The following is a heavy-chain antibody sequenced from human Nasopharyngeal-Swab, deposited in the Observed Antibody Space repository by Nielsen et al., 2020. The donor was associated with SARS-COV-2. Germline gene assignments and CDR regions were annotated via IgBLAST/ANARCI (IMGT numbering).Heavy chain of an antibody. J-gene: IGHJ6*02. CDR2: MSYHGSSK. CDR1: GFTFSSYA. CDR3: ATQIGVSAMNISYYYGLDV. D-gene: IGHD1/OR15-1a*01. V-gene: IGHV3-30*03. Sequence: GGSLRLSCAASGFTFSSYAMSWVRQAPGKGLEWVAVMSYHGSSKYYADSVKGRFSISRDNSRQTLYLQMNSLTPEDTAIYYCATQIGVSAMNISYYYGLDVWGQGTTVTVSS.